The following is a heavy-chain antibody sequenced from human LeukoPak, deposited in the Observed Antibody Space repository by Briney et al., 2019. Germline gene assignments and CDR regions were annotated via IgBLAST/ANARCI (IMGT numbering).Heavy chain of an antibody. CDR3: ARDQFGVIIVTSQYYFDY. CDR1: GYTFDDYG. J-gene: IGHJ4*02. Sequence: GGSLRLSCAASGYTFDDYGMSWVRQAPGKGLEWVSGINWNGGSTGYADSVKGRFTISRDNAKNSLYLQMNSLRAEDTALYYCARDQFGVIIVTSQYYFDYWGQGTLVTVSS. V-gene: IGHV3-20*04. CDR2: INWNGGST. D-gene: IGHD3-3*01.